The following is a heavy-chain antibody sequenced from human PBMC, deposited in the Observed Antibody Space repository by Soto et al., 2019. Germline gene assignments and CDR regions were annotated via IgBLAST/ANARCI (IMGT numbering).Heavy chain of an antibody. CDR1: GGTFSSYA. D-gene: IGHD2-2*01. CDR2: IIPIFGTA. V-gene: IGHV1-69*12. Sequence: QVQLVQSGAEVKKPGSSVKVSCKASGGTFSSYAISWVRQAPGHGLEWMGGIIPIFGTANYAQKFQGRVTIAADESTSTAYMVLSSLRSEDTAVYYCARVRGIVFVPAAMGGWFDPWGQGTLVTVSS. J-gene: IGHJ5*02. CDR3: ARVRGIVFVPAAMGGWFDP.